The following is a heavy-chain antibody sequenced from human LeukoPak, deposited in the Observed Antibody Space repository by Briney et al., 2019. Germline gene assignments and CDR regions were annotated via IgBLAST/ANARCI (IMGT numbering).Heavy chain of an antibody. D-gene: IGHD1-7*01. V-gene: IGHV1-2*06. CDR2: INPNSGGR. CDR3: AYGGGFNNLNYEPGFDY. Sequence: ASVKVSCKASGYTFTGYYMHWLRQAPGQGLAGMGRINPNSGGRNYAQKFQCRVTMTRDTSISTAYMELSRLRSDDTAVYYCAYGGGFNNLNYEPGFDYWGQGTLVTVSS. J-gene: IGHJ4*02. CDR1: GYTFTGYY.